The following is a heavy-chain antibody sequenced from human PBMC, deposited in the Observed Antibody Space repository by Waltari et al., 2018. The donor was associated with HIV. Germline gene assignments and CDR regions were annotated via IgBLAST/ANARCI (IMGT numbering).Heavy chain of an antibody. CDR2: ISGDGST. D-gene: IGHD6-19*01. J-gene: IGHJ4*02. CDR1: GFTFSSYA. Sequence: EVQLLESGGGLIQPGGSLRLSCAASGFTFSSYAMSWVRQAPGKGLEGVSCISGDGSTYYAGSVKGRFTISRDTSKSTVYLQMNDLRAEDTALYFCAKLLVVAGTSADFWGQGILVTVSS. CDR3: AKLLVVAGTSADF. V-gene: IGHV3-23*01.